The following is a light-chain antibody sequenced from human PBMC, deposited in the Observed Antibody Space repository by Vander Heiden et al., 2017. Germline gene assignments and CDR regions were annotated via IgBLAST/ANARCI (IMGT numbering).Light chain of an antibody. CDR1: QSVSSSY. V-gene: IGKV3-20*01. Sequence: EIVLTQSPGTLSLSPGERATLPCRASQSVSSSYLAWYQQKPGQAPRLLIYGASSRATGIPDRFSGSGSGTDFTLTISRLEPEDFAVYFCQQYGRSPGTFGQGTKVEI. J-gene: IGKJ1*01. CDR2: GAS. CDR3: QQYGRSPGT.